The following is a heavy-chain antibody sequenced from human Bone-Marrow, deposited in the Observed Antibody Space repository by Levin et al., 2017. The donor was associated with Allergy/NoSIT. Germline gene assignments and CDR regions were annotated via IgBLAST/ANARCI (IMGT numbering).Heavy chain of an antibody. CDR3: EKAGGSSGGTCEHISRDFGQVLNRDGFDI. D-gene: IGHD2-15*01. CDR2: IDGNGGRT. V-gene: IGHV3-64D*06. CDR1: GFSFNNYA. J-gene: IGHJ3*02. Sequence: GGSLRLSCSASGFSFNNYAMHWVRQAPGRGLEFVSTIDGNGGRTKYADSVKGRFTISRENSLRTLSLQMGSLRAKDTAVYVCEKAGGSSGGTCEHISRDFGQVLNRDGFDIWGQGTMVTVSS.